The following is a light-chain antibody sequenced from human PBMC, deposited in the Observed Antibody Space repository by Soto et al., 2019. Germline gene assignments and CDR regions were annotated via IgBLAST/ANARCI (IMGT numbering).Light chain of an antibody. CDR1: SSDIGGYNY. V-gene: IGLV2-14*01. CDR3: SSYTNLDAWV. Sequence: QSALTQPASVSGSPGQSITISCTGSSSDIGGYNYVSWYQQYPGKAPKLMIYEVSNRPSGISNRFSASKSGNTASLTISGLQAEDEDDYYCSSYTNLDAWVFGGGTKLTVL. CDR2: EVS. J-gene: IGLJ3*02.